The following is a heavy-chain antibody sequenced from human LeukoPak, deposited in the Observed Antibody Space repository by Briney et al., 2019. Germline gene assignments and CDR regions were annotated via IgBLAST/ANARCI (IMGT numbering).Heavy chain of an antibody. CDR2: ISTRSSYI. Sequence: PGGSLRLSCAASGFTFSSYSMNSVRQAPGKGLEWVSSISTRSSYIYYADSVKGRFTISRDNARNSLSLQMNSLRAEDTAVYYCTRDASRGFDYWGQGTLVTVSS. J-gene: IGHJ4*02. CDR3: TRDASRGFDY. CDR1: GFTFSSYS. D-gene: IGHD2-2*01. V-gene: IGHV3-21*01.